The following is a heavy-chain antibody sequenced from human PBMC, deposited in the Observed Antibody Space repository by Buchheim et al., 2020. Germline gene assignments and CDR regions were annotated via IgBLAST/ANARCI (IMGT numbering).Heavy chain of an antibody. CDR1: GFTFSSYE. CDR3: AGEGYYYDSSGDLGDYYYYGMDV. Sequence: EVQLVESGGGLVQPGGSLRLSCAASGFTFSSYEMNWVRQAPGKGLEWVSYISSSGSTIYYADSVKGRFTISRDKAKNSLYLQMSSLRAEDTAVYYCAGEGYYYDSSGDLGDYYYYGMDVWGQGTT. J-gene: IGHJ6*02. CDR2: ISSSGSTI. D-gene: IGHD3-22*01. V-gene: IGHV3-48*03.